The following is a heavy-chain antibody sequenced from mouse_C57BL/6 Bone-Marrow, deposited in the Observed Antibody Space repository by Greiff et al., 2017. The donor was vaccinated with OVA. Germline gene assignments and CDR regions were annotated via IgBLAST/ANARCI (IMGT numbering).Heavy chain of an antibody. D-gene: IGHD3-2*02. Sequence: EVKLQESGPGLVKPSQSLSLTCSVTGYSITSGYYWNWIRQFPGNKLEWMGYISYDGSNNYNPSLKNRISITRDTSKNQFFLKLNSVTTEDTATYYCASDSSERYFDVWGTGTTVTVAS. V-gene: IGHV3-6*01. J-gene: IGHJ1*03. CDR3: ASDSSERYFDV. CDR1: GYSITSGYY. CDR2: ISYDGSN.